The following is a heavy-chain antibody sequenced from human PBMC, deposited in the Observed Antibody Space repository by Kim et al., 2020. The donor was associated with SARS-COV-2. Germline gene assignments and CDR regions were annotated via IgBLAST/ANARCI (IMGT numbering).Heavy chain of an antibody. D-gene: IGHD6-6*01. CDR1: GGSISTTYYH. CDR3: VSERSSSPVS. J-gene: IGHJ4*02. V-gene: IGHV4-39*02. Sequence: SETLSLTCFVSGGSISTTYYHWGWNRQPPGKGLEWIDSIFYTGTTYYKPSLRSRLTISVDTSRNQFSLKMTSVTAAVTAVYYCVSERSSSPVSWGQGTLVTASA. CDR2: IFYTGTT.